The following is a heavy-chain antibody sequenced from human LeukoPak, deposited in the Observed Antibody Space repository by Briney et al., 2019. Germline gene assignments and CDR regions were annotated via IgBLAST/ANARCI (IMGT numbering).Heavy chain of an antibody. J-gene: IGHJ2*01. D-gene: IGHD6-13*01. CDR2: ISAYNGNT. Sequence: ASVKVSCKASGYTLTSYGISWVRQAPGQGLEWMGWISAYNGNTNYAQKLQGRVTMTTDTSTSTAYMELRSLRSDDTAVYYCAREPARAAGLYWYFDLWGRGTLVTVSS. V-gene: IGHV1-18*01. CDR3: AREPARAAGLYWYFDL. CDR1: GYTLTSYG.